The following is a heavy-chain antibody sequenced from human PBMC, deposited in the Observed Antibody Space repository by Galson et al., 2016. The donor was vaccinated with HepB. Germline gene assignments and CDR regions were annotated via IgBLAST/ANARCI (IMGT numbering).Heavy chain of an antibody. J-gene: IGHJ4*02. CDR3: LTDLTLGY. CDR2: INTDGSVT. Sequence: SLRLSCAASGFTFSNYWMYWVRQAPGKGLVWVSRINTDGSVTTYADSVRGRFTISRDNARNTLYMQMNSLRAEDTALYYCLTDLTLGYWGQGALVTVSS. CDR1: GFTFSNYW. V-gene: IGHV3-74*01. D-gene: IGHD1-14*01.